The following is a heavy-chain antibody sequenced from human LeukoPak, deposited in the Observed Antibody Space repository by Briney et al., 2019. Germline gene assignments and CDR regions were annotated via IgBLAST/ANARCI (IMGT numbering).Heavy chain of an antibody. CDR1: GFTVTDNY. J-gene: IGHJ3*02. V-gene: IGHV3-11*01. Sequence: GGSLRLSCAASGFTVTDNYMSWIRQAPGKGLEWVSYISSSGSTIYYADSVKGRFTISRDNAKNSLYLQMNSLRAEDTAVYYCAINDDAFDIWGQGTMVTVSS. CDR3: AINDDAFDI. CDR2: ISSSGSTI.